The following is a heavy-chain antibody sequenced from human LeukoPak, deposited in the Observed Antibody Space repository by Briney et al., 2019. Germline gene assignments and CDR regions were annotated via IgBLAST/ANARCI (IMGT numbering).Heavy chain of an antibody. D-gene: IGHD6-13*01. CDR2: IYSGGSI. Sequence: GGSLRLSCAASGFTVSSNYMSWVRQAPGKGLGWVSVIYSGGSIYYADSVKGRFTISRDNSKNTLYLQMNSLRAEDTAAYYCARVQSSSWYENDYWGQGTLVTVSS. J-gene: IGHJ4*02. CDR3: ARVQSSSWYENDY. V-gene: IGHV3-53*01. CDR1: GFTVSSNY.